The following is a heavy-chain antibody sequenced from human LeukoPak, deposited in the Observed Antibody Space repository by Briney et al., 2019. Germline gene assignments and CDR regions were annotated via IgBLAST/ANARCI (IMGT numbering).Heavy chain of an antibody. CDR2: IGWNSGSI. J-gene: IGHJ4*02. V-gene: IGHV3-9*01. CDR1: GFTFDDYA. CDR3: AKGSITMVRGKGSYFDY. Sequence: GRSLRLSCAASGFTFDDYAMHWVRQAPGKGLEWASGIGWNSGSIGYADSVKGRFTISRDNAKNSLYLQMNSLRAEDTALYYCAKGSITMVRGKGSYFDYWGQGTLVTVSS. D-gene: IGHD3-10*01.